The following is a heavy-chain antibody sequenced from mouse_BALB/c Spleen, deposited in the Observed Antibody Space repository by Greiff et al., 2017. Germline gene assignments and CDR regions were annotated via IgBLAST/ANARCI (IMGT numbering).Heavy chain of an antibody. D-gene: IGHD3-1*01. J-gene: IGHJ2*01. Sequence: QVQLQQSGAELAKPGASVKMSCKASGYTFTSYWMHWVNQRPGQGLEWIGYINPSTGYTEYNQKFKDKATLTADKSSSTAYMQLSSLTSEDSAVYYCARSGRRAYYFDYWGQGTTLTVSS. CDR3: ARSGRRAYYFDY. V-gene: IGHV1-7*01. CDR1: GYTFTSYW. CDR2: INPSTGYT.